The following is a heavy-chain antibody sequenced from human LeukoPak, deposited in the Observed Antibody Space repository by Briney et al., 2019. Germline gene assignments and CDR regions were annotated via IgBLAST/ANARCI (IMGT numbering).Heavy chain of an antibody. CDR1: GFTFSSYA. CDR3: AKEAVDYDILTGYYTTGYFDY. J-gene: IGHJ4*02. D-gene: IGHD3-9*01. V-gene: IGHV3-23*01. Sequence: GGSLRLSGAASGFTFSSYAMSWVSQAPGKGLGWVSGISGSGGNTYYADSVKGRFTISRDNSKNTLYLQMSSLRAEDTAVYYCAKEAVDYDILTGYYTTGYFDYWGQGTLVTVSS. CDR2: ISGSGGNT.